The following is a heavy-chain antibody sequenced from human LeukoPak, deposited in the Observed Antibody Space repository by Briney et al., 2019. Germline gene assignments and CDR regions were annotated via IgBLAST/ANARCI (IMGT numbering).Heavy chain of an antibody. J-gene: IGHJ6*03. V-gene: IGHV4-39*07. Sequence: SQTLSLTCTVSGRSISSISYYWGWIRQPPGKGLEWNGRIYYSGSTYYNPSLKSRVTISVDTSKNQFSLKLSSVTAADTAVYYCASSSGSYIHYYYYMDVWGKGTTVTVSS. CDR2: IYYSGST. D-gene: IGHD1-26*01. CDR1: GRSISSISYY. CDR3: ASSSGSYIHYYYYMDV.